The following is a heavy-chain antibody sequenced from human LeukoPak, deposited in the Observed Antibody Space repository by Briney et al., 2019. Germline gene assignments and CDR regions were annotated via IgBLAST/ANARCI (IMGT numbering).Heavy chain of an antibody. D-gene: IGHD2/OR15-2a*01. CDR3: ARGFTLFDP. CDR2: ISNSGIT. CDR1: GGSISSYY. Sequence: PSETLSLTCTVSGGSISSYYWSWIRQPPGKGLEWIGYISNSGITNYNPSLKSRVTISIDTSKNQFSLRLSSVTAADTAVYYCARGFTLFDPWGQGTLATVSS. J-gene: IGHJ5*02. V-gene: IGHV4-59*01.